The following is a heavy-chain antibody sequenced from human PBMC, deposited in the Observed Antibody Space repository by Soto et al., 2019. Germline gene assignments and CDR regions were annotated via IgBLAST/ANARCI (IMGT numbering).Heavy chain of an antibody. V-gene: IGHV3-23*01. D-gene: IGHD1-26*01. CDR2: VTDSGSST. Sequence: PGGSLRLSCAASGFTFNTYAMSWVRQAPGKGLEWVSIVTDSGSSTYYVDSVKGRFTISRDNSMNTVHLQLSDLRVEDTAIYYCAKSHSGSHLAYFDFWGQGVLVTVSS. J-gene: IGHJ4*02. CDR1: GFTFNTYA. CDR3: AKSHSGSHLAYFDF.